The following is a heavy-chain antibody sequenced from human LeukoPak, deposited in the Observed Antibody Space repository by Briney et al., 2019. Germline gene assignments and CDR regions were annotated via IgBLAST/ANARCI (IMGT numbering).Heavy chain of an antibody. V-gene: IGHV4-39*07. CDR3: ASKVSYWYFDL. D-gene: IGHD3-10*01. Sequence: SEALSLTCTVSGGSISSSSYYWGWIRQPPGKGLEWIGSIYYSGSTYYNPSLKSRVTISVDTSKNQFSLKLSSVTAADTAVYYCASKVSYWYFDLWGRGTLVTVSS. CDR2: IYYSGST. CDR1: GGSISSSSYY. J-gene: IGHJ2*01.